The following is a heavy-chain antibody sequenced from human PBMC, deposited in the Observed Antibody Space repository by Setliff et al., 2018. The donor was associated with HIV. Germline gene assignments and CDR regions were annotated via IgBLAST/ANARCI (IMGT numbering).Heavy chain of an antibody. CDR3: ARGLSFYDPGGFDY. D-gene: IGHD3-22*01. J-gene: IGHJ4*02. CDR2: IYHSGSA. Sequence: SETLSLTCAVSGGSMNSGGYSWSWIRQPPGKGLEWIGYIYHSGSAIYNPSLNSRVIISADRSKNQFSLKLSSVTAADTAVYYCARGLSFYDPGGFDYWGQGTLVTVS. CDR1: GGSMNSGGYS. V-gene: IGHV4-30-2*01.